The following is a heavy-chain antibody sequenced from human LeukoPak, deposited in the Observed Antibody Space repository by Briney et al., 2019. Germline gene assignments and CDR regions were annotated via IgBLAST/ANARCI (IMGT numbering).Heavy chain of an antibody. CDR3: ARLVRFSSDYFDY. CDR1: GFTFSSYA. Sequence: GGSLRLSCAASGFTFSSYAMHWVRQASGKGLEYVSAISSNGGSTYYANPVKGRFTISRDNSKNTLYLQMGSLRAEDMAVYYCARLVRFSSDYFDYWGQGTLVTVSS. D-gene: IGHD6-6*01. V-gene: IGHV3-64*01. J-gene: IGHJ4*02. CDR2: ISSNGGST.